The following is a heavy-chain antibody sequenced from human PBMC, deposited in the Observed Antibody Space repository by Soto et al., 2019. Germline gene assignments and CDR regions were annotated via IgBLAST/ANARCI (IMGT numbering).Heavy chain of an antibody. J-gene: IGHJ6*02. D-gene: IGHD2-15*01. CDR2: IVVASGQT. Sequence: SATVCYRASGSGCIRSGNKWLRHAHGQRLERIGWIVVASGQTNYAQNFRGRVAITRDTSTATAYIELTGLTSEDTAVYFCSADRPDIGVGWWVWGQGTTVTVSS. CDR1: GSGCIRSG. V-gene: IGHV1-58*02. CDR3: SADRPDIGVGWWV.